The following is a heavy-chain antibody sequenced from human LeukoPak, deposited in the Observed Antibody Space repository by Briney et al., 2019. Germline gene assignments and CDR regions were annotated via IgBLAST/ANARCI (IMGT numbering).Heavy chain of an antibody. D-gene: IGHD5-18*01. V-gene: IGHV1-8*01. CDR3: ARESYGHVFRGPYLFDP. J-gene: IGHJ5*02. CDR1: GYTFTSYD. Sequence: ASVKVSCKASGYTFTSYDINWVRQATGQGLEWMGWMNPNSGNTGYAQKFQGRVTMTRNTSISTAYMELSSLRSEDTAVHYCARESYGHVFRGPYLFDPWGQGTPVTVSS. CDR2: MNPNSGNT.